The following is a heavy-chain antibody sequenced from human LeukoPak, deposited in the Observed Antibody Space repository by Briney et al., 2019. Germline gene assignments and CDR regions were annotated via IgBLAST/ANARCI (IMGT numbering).Heavy chain of an antibody. J-gene: IGHJ4*02. D-gene: IGHD2-2*01. CDR3: ARGYCSSTSCYATDY. CDR2: IIPIFGTA. V-gene: IGHV1-69*13. CDR1: GYTFTGYY. Sequence: GASVKVSCKASGYTFTGYYMHWVRQAPGQGLEWMGGIIPIFGTANYAQKFQGRVTITADESTSTAYMELSSLRSEDTAVYYCARGYCSSTSCYATDYWGQGTLVTVSS.